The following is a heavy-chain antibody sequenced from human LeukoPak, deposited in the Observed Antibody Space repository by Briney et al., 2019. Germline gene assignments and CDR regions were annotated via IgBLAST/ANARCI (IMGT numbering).Heavy chain of an antibody. Sequence: PGGSLRLSCAASGFTFSDYYMSWIRQAPGKGLEWVSYISSSGSTIYYADSVKGRFTISGDNAKNSLYLQMNSLRAEDTAVYYCASSWEDYYYDSSGPGPFDYWGQGTLVTVSS. CDR2: ISSSGSTI. D-gene: IGHD3-22*01. CDR1: GFTFSDYY. CDR3: ASSWEDYYYDSSGPGPFDY. V-gene: IGHV3-11*01. J-gene: IGHJ4*02.